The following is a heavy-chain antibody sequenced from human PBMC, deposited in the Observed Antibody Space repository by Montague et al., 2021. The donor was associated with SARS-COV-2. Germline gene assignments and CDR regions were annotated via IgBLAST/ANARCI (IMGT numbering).Heavy chain of an antibody. J-gene: IGHJ4*02. CDR2: VHYTGST. D-gene: IGHD1-14*01. CDR3: ARAQNICFIANRANYFDL. CDR1: GGSIRSYY. Sequence: SETLSLTCEVSGGSIRSYYWSWIRQSPGKGLEWIGYVHYTGSTKYNPSLKTRVTLSLDTPKNHFSLRLNSVTAADTAVYYCARAQNICFIANRANYFDLWGLGALVSVSS. V-gene: IGHV4-59*01.